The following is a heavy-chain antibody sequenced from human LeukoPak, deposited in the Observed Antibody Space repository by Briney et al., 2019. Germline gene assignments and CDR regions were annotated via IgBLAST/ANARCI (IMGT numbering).Heavy chain of an antibody. Sequence: GGSLRLSCAASGFTFSSYWMSWVRQAPGKGLEWVANIKQDGSEKYYVDSVKGRFTISRDNAKNSLYLQMSSLRAEDTAVYYCARSYYDSSGYYIDYWGQGTLVTVSS. D-gene: IGHD3-22*01. CDR2: IKQDGSEK. CDR3: ARSYYDSSGYYIDY. J-gene: IGHJ4*02. V-gene: IGHV3-7*01. CDR1: GFTFSSYW.